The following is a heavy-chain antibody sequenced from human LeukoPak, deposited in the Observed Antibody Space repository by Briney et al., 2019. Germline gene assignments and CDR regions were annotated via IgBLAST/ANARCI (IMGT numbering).Heavy chain of an antibody. V-gene: IGHV1-3*01. Sequence: KFQGRVTITRDTSASTAYMELSSLRSEDTAVYYCARDSGEYYLDYRGQGTLVTVSS. D-gene: IGHD2-15*01. J-gene: IGHJ4*02. CDR3: ARDSGEYYLDY.